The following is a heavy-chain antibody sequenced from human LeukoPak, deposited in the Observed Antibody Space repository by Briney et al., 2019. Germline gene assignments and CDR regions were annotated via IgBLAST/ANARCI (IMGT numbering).Heavy chain of an antibody. CDR2: IYSSGSA. J-gene: IGHJ4*02. V-gene: IGHV4-4*07. CDR1: GCYVRTYY. CDR3: ARNKRLWWERADTTFDY. D-gene: IGHD1-26*01. Sequence: TLSVPCTGSGCYVRTYYWRWIGQPAGGGLEGLGRIYSSGSANYNPSLKSRLAMSVDTSNNQFSLMLSSVTAADTAVYYCARNKRLWWERADTTFDYWGQGTLVTVSS.